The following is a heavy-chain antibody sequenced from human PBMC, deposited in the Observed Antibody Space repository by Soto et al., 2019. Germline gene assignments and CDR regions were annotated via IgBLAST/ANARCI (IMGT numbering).Heavy chain of an antibody. J-gene: IGHJ6*02. V-gene: IGHV3-9*01. CDR2: ISWNSGSV. CDR1: GFTFDDYA. D-gene: IGHD3-10*01. Sequence: GGSLRLSCAASGFTFDDYAMHWVRQAPGKGLEWVSGISWNSGSVAYADSVKGRFTISTDNAKNSLYLQMNSLRSEDTALYYSAKDCGMVRGQRDQNGFYYYGMDVWGQGTTVTVSS. CDR3: AKDCGMVRGQRDQNGFYYYGMDV.